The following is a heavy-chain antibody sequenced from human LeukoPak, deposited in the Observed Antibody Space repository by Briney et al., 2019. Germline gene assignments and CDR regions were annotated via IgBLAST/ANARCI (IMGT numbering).Heavy chain of an antibody. Sequence: GGSLRPSCAASGFTFSNYAMIWVRQAPEKGLEWVSAITGSGGGTYYADSVKGRFTISRDNSKNTLYLQMNGLRADDTAVYYCAKDPNGDFTGAFDFWGQGTMVTVSS. V-gene: IGHV3-23*01. J-gene: IGHJ3*01. D-gene: IGHD4-17*01. CDR1: GFTFSNYA. CDR2: ITGSGGGT. CDR3: AKDPNGDFTGAFDF.